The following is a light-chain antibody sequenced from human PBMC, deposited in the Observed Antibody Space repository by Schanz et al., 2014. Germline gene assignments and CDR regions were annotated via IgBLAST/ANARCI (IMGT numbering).Light chain of an antibody. Sequence: EIVLTQSPGTLSLSPGERATLSCRASQSVSSSYLAWYQQKPGQAPRLLIYNASTRATGIPARFSGSGSGTEFALTISSLEPEDFAVYYCQQYGTSPLTFGQGTKLEIK. J-gene: IGKJ2*01. CDR3: QQYGTSPLT. V-gene: IGKV3-20*01. CDR1: QSVSSSY. CDR2: NAS.